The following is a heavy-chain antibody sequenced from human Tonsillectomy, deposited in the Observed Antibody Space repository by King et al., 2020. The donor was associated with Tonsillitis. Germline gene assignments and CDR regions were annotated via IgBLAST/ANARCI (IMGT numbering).Heavy chain of an antibody. Sequence: QLQESGPGLVKPSETLSLTCNVSGSSISSYYWTWIRQPPGKGLEWIGYIYYSGSTNYNPSLKSRVTISVDTSKNQFSLRLTSVTSADTAVYYCARVYGGNSAPDAFDIWGQGTMVTVSS. CDR1: GSSISSYY. CDR3: ARVYGGNSAPDAFDI. V-gene: IGHV4-59*08. J-gene: IGHJ3*02. CDR2: IYYSGST. D-gene: IGHD4-23*01.